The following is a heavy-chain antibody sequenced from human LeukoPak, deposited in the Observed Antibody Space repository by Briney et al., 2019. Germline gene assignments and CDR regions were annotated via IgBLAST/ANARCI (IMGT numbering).Heavy chain of an antibody. CDR3: AKDYSGSFDY. J-gene: IGHJ4*02. V-gene: IGHV3-23*01. CDR2: ISGSGGGGTT. CDR1: GFTFSSYA. Sequence: GGSLRLSCAASGFTFSSYAMSWVRQAPGKGLEWVSAISGSGGGGTTFYADSVRGRFTISRDNSKNTLYLQMNRLRAEDTAVYYCAKDYSGSFDYWGQGNLVTVSS. D-gene: IGHD1-26*01.